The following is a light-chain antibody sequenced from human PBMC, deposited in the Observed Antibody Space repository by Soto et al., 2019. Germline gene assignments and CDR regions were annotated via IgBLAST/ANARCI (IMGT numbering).Light chain of an antibody. CDR2: GAS. J-gene: IGKJ2*03. CDR1: QSVSRSH. V-gene: IGKV3-20*01. Sequence: EIVLTQSPGTLSLSPGERATLSCRASQSVSRSHLAWYQQKPGHAPRLLIYGASSRATGIADRFSGSGSGTDFTVTISRLKPEDFAVYYCQQYGNSPPYSFGQGSKLEIK. CDR3: QQYGNSPPYS.